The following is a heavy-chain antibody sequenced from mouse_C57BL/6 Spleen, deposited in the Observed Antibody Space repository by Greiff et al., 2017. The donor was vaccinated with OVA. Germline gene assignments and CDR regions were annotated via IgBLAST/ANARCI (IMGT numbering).Heavy chain of an antibody. CDR2: IRLKSDNNAT. J-gene: IGHJ1*03. D-gene: IGHD1-1*01. CDR3: TLITTAPRYWYFDV. CDR1: GFTFSNYW. Sequence: EVKLVESGGGLVQPGGSLKLSCVASGFTFSNYWMNWVRQSPEKGLEWVAQIRLKSDNNATHYAESVQGRFTISMNDSKSRVYRQMNNVSAEDTGIYYCTLITTAPRYWYFDVWGTGTTVTVSS. V-gene: IGHV6-3*01.